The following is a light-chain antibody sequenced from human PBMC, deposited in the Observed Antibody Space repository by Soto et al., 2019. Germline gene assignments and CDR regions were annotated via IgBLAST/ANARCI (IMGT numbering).Light chain of an antibody. CDR3: QRYNSYSLLT. V-gene: IGKV1-5*01. CDR1: QSISSW. Sequence: DIPMTQSPSTLSASVGDRVTITCRASQSISSWLAWYQQKPGKAPKLLIYDASSLESGVPSRFSGSGSGTEFTLTISSLQPDDGAPYYCQRYNSYSLLTFGGGTKVEIK. J-gene: IGKJ4*01. CDR2: DAS.